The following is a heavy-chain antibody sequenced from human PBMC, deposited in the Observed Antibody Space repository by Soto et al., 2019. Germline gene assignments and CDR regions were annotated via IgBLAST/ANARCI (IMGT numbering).Heavy chain of an antibody. J-gene: IGHJ4*02. V-gene: IGHV3-9*03. D-gene: IGHD5-12*01. CDR1: GFNFDDYA. CDR3: AKDHDEDFGYDLDYMNY. CDR2: ISWEGGSV. Sequence: EVQLVESGGDLVQPGRSLRLSCTASGFNFDDYAMHWVRQAPGKNMEWVSGISWEGGSVGYADSVKGRFTISRDNAKNSLYLEMNNLRSEDMALYYCAKDHDEDFGYDLDYMNYWGQGTLVTVSS.